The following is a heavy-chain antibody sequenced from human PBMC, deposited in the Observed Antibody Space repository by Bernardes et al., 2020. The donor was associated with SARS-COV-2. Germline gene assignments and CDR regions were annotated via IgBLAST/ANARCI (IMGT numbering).Heavy chain of an antibody. Sequence: ASVKVSCKASGYTFTSYGISWVRPAPGQGLAWMGWISAYNGNTNYAQKLQGRVTMTTDTSTSTAYMELRNLRSDDTAVYYCARDLRDYYDSSGYSEPFDYGGQGTLVTVSS. D-gene: IGHD3-22*01. J-gene: IGHJ4*02. CDR3: ARDLRDYYDSSGYSEPFDY. CDR1: GYTFTSYG. V-gene: IGHV1-18*01. CDR2: ISAYNGNT.